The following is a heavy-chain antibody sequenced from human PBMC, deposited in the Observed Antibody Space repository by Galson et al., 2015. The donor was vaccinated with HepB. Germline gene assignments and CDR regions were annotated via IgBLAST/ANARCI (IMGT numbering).Heavy chain of an antibody. CDR3: TRDPPLGTPFDF. CDR2: VNTDSGYM. V-gene: IGHV3-21*01. Sequence: SLRLSCATSGFTFSNYNMIWVRQAPGKGLEWVSSVNTDSGYMYYADSVKGRFSISRDNAKNPLYLQINSLGIEDTAVYFCTRDPPLGTPFDFWGQGTLVTVSS. J-gene: IGHJ4*02. CDR1: GFTFSNYN. D-gene: IGHD7-27*01.